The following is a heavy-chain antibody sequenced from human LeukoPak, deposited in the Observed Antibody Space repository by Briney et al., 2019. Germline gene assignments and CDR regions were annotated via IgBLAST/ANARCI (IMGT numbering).Heavy chain of an antibody. D-gene: IGHD1-1*01. CDR2: IRSKIYGATT. V-gene: IGHV3-49*04. J-gene: IGHJ4*02. CDR3: ASLISTMTTENDY. CDR1: GLTFGDYA. Sequence: GGSLRLSCTASGLTFGDYAMTWVRQAPGKGLEWVGFIRSKIYGATTEYAASVKGRFIISRDDSKSIAYLEMSSLKTEDTGVYYCASLISTMTTENDYWGQGTLVTVSS.